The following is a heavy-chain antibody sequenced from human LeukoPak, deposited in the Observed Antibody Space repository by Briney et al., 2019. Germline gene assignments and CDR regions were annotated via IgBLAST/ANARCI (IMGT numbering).Heavy chain of an antibody. J-gene: IGHJ4*02. V-gene: IGHV3-21*01. D-gene: IGHD2-2*01. CDR3: AREVVVVPAAMFDY. CDR1: GFTFSSYS. Sequence: GGSLRLSCAASGFTFSSYSMNWVRQAPGKGLEWVSSISSSSSYIYYADSVKGRFTISRDNAKNSLYLQMNSLRAEDTAVYYCAREVVVVPAAMFDYWGQGTLVTVSS. CDR2: ISSSSSYI.